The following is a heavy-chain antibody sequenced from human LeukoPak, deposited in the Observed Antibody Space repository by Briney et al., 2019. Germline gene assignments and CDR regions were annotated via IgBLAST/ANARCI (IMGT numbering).Heavy chain of an antibody. D-gene: IGHD3-22*01. J-gene: IGHJ4*02. Sequence: PGGSLRLSCAASGFTFSSYAMSWVRQAPGHGLEWFSAISGSGDSTYYAYSVKGRFTISRDDSKNTLYLQMNSLRAEDTAVHYCAKDGYYYDSSGYNDYWGQGTLVTVSS. CDR2: ISGSGDST. V-gene: IGHV3-23*01. CDR1: GFTFSSYA. CDR3: AKDGYYYDSSGYNDY.